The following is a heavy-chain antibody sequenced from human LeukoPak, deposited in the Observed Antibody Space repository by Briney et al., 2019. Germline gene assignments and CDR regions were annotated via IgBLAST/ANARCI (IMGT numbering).Heavy chain of an antibody. J-gene: IGHJ4*02. CDR1: GFTFSSYA. D-gene: IGHD3-16*02. V-gene: IGHV3-23*01. CDR2: ISGSGGST. CDR3: ANLMYDYVWGSYRFPSLDGDY. Sequence: GGSLRLSCAASGFTFSSYAMSWVRQAPGKGLEWVSAISGSGGSTYYADSVKGRFTISRDNSKNTLYLQMNSLRAEDTAVYYCANLMYDYVWGSYRFPSLDGDYWGQGTLVTVPS.